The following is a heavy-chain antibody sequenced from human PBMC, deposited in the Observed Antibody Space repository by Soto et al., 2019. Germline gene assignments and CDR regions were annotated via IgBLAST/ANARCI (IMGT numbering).Heavy chain of an antibody. CDR2: ISSSSSTI. Sequence: PGGSLRLSCAASGFTFSSYSMNWVRQAPGKGLEWVSYISSSSSTIYYADSVKGRFTISRDNAKNSLYLQMNSLRAEDTAVYCCARVTSGGYCSSTSCYGYFDYWGQGTLVTVSS. J-gene: IGHJ4*02. V-gene: IGHV3-48*01. D-gene: IGHD2-2*01. CDR3: ARVTSGGYCSSTSCYGYFDY. CDR1: GFTFSSYS.